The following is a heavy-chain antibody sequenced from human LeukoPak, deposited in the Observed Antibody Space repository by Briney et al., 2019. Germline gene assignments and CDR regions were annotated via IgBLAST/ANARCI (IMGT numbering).Heavy chain of an antibody. D-gene: IGHD2-15*01. Sequence: ASVKVSCKASGYTFTSYDINWVRQATGQGREWMGWMNPNSGSRGYEQKFQGRVTMTRNTSISTAYMELSSLRSQDTAVYYCARSTCSGGSCYSGYWGQGTLVTVSS. CDR2: MNPNSGSR. CDR1: GYTFTSYD. V-gene: IGHV1-8*01. J-gene: IGHJ4*02. CDR3: ARSTCSGGSCYSGY.